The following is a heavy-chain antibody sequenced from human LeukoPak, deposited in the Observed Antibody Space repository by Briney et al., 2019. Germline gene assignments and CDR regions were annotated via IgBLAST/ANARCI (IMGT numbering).Heavy chain of an antibody. CDR1: GYTFTGYY. D-gene: IGHD6-6*01. J-gene: IGHJ4*02. CDR2: INPNTGST. V-gene: IGHV1-2*02. CDR3: ARGVSGFYFDY. Sequence: ASVKVSCKASGYTFTGYYMHWVRQAPGQGLEWMGWINPNTGSTKYAQKFQGRVTMTRDTSISTADMELSRLTSDDTAVYYCARGVSGFYFDYWGQGTLVTVTS.